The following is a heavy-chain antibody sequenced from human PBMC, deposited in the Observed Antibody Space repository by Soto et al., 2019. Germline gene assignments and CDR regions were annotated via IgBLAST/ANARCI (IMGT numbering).Heavy chain of an antibody. CDR1: GGSISSGGYY. CDR3: ARSVFP. V-gene: IGHV4-31*03. J-gene: IGHJ5*02. CDR2: IYYSGST. Sequence: QVQLQESGPGRVKPSQTLSLTCTVSGGSISSGGYYWTWIRQHPGKGLEWIGYIYYSGSTYYDPSLKGRVPISVATSKTRFSLKLSSVTAADTAVYYCARSVFPWGQGTLVTVSS.